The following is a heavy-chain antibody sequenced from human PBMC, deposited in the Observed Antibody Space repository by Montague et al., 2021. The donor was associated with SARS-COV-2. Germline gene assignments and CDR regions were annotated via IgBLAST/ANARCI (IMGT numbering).Heavy chain of an antibody. CDR3: ARVRYYGSGTSLGMDV. J-gene: IGHJ6*02. CDR2: INHSGST. CDR1: GGSFSGYY. D-gene: IGHD3-10*01. Sequence: SETLSLTCAVYGGSFSGYYWSWIRQPPGKGLEWIGEINHSGSTNYNPSLKGRVTTSVDTSKNQFSLKLSSVTAADTAVYYCARVRYYGSGTSLGMDVWGQGTTVTVSS. V-gene: IGHV4-34*01.